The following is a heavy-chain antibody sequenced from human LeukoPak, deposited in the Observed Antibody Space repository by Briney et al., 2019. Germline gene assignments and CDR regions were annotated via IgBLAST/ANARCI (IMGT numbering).Heavy chain of an antibody. CDR3: AKVVCYDSSGFEDACDI. CDR1: GFTFDDYA. Sequence: GRSLRLSCAASGFTFDDYAMHWVRQAPGKGMEWVSGISWNSGSIGYADSVKGRFTISRDNAKNSLYLQMNSLRAEDTALYYCAKVVCYDSSGFEDACDIWGQRTMVTVSS. D-gene: IGHD3-22*01. J-gene: IGHJ3*02. V-gene: IGHV3-9*01. CDR2: ISWNSGSI.